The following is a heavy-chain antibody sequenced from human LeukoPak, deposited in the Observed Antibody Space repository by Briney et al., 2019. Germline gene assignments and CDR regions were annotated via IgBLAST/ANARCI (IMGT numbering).Heavy chain of an antibody. CDR1: GFTFSSYA. CDR3: ARARDFDY. V-gene: IGHV3-30-3*01. J-gene: IGHJ4*02. Sequence: GESLRLSCAASGFTFSSYAMHWVRQAPGKGLEWVAVISYDGSNKYYADSVKGRFTISRDNSKNTLYLQMNSLRAEDTAVYYCARARDFDYWGQGTLVTVSS. CDR2: ISYDGSNK.